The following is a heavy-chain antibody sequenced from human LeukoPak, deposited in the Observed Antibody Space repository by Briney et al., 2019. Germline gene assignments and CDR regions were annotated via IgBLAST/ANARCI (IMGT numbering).Heavy chain of an antibody. Sequence: ASVTVSCKASGYTFTSYAMHWVRQAPGQRLEWMGWINAGNGNTKYSQEFQGRVTITRDTSASTAYMELSSLRSDDTAVYYCAREVWGIVVVPAAAGFDPWGQGTLVTVSS. D-gene: IGHD2-2*01. CDR3: AREVWGIVVVPAAAGFDP. J-gene: IGHJ5*02. V-gene: IGHV1-3*01. CDR2: INAGNGNT. CDR1: GYTFTSYA.